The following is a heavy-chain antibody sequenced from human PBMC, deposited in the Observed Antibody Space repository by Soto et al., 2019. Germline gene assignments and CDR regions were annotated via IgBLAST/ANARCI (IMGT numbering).Heavy chain of an antibody. J-gene: IGHJ6*02. CDR2: IHHSEST. V-gene: IGHV4-4*02. CDR3: ARTSYYDSTGYYNMDV. Sequence: SETLSLTCAISGGSISSNNWWTWVRQSPGKGLEWIGEIHHSESTNYNPSLNSRVTISVDKSKNQFSLKLTSVTAADTADYYCARTSYYDSTGYYNMDVWGQGTTVTVSS. D-gene: IGHD3-22*01. CDR1: GGSISSNNW.